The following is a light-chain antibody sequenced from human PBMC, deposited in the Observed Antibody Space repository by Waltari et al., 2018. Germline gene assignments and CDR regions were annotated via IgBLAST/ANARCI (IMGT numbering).Light chain of an antibody. CDR2: AAS. CDR3: QQSYDLPWT. J-gene: IGKJ1*01. V-gene: IGKV1-39*01. CDR1: QSLSNF. Sequence: DIQMTQSPSSLSASVGDRVTITCRAGQSLSNFLNWYEQKPGKAPKLLIYAASSLESGVPRRFSGSGSGTDFTLTIASLQPEDFATYYCQQSYDLPWTFGQGTKVEI.